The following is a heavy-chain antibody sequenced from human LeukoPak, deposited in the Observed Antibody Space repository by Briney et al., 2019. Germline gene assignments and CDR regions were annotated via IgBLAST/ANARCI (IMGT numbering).Heavy chain of an antibody. J-gene: IGHJ3*02. D-gene: IGHD3-22*01. CDR1: GFTFSSYA. CDR2: ISGSGGST. V-gene: IGHV3-23*01. CDR3: AKVRRGYYDSSGYYSNDAFDM. Sequence: GGSLRLSCAASGFTFSSYAMSWVRQAPGKGLEWVSVISGSGGSTYYADSVKGRFTIPRDNSKNTLYLQMNSLRAEDTAVYYCAKVRRGYYDSSGYYSNDAFDMWGQGTMVTVSS.